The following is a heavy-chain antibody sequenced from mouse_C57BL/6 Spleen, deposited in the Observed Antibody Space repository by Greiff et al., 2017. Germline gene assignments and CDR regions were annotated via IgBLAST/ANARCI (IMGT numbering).Heavy chain of an antibody. CDR2: INPSTGGT. CDR1: GYSFTGYY. D-gene: IGHD2-5*01. V-gene: IGHV1-42*01. Sequence: VQLQQSGPELVKPGASVKISCKASGYSFTGYYMNWVKQSPEKSLEWIGEINPSTGGTTYNQKFKAKATLTVDKSSSTAYMQLKSLTSEDSAVYYCAREGGYSNYDYAMDYWGQGTSVTVSS. J-gene: IGHJ4*01. CDR3: AREGGYSNYDYAMDY.